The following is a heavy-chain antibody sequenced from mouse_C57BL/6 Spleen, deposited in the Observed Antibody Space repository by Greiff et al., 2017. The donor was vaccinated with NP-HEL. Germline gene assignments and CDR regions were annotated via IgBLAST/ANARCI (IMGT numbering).Heavy chain of an antibody. D-gene: IGHD4-1*01. Sequence: VQLQQSGTVLARPGASVKMSCKTSGYKFTSYWMHWVKQRPGQGLEWIGAIYPGNSDTSYNQKFKGKAKLTAVTSASTAYMELSSLTNEDSAVYYCTNMGRNFDYWGQGTTLTVSS. CDR3: TNMGRNFDY. CDR2: IYPGNSDT. CDR1: GYKFTSYW. J-gene: IGHJ2*01. V-gene: IGHV1-5*01.